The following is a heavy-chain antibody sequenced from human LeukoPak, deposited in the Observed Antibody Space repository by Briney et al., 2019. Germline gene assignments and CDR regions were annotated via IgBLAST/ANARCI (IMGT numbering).Heavy chain of an antibody. CDR1: GYSFTSYW. D-gene: IGHD2-2*01. CDR2: IYLGDSDT. J-gene: IGHJ4*02. CDR3: ARHAADCSSSSCYFDY. Sequence: GESLKISCKGSGYSFTSYWIGWVRQMPGKGLEWTGIIYLGDSDTRYSPAFQGLVTISADKSTTTAYLQWSSLKASDTAMYYCARHAADCSSSSCYFDYWGQGTLVTVSS. V-gene: IGHV5-51*01.